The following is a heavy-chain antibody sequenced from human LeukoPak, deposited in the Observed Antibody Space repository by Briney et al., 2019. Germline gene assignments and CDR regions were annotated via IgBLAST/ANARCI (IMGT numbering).Heavy chain of an antibody. J-gene: IGHJ4*02. Sequence: GGSLRLSCAASGFTFSSYAMSWVRQAPGKGLEWVSAISPSSGSIYYADSVKGRFTISRDNSKNTLYLQMNSLRAEDTAVYYCAKELTGTFDYWGQGTLVTVSS. D-gene: IGHD1-7*01. CDR3: AKELTGTFDY. CDR2: ISPSSGSI. CDR1: GFTFSSYA. V-gene: IGHV3-23*01.